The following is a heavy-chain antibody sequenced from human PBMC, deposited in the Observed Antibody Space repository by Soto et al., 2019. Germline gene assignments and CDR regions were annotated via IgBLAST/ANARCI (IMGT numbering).Heavy chain of an antibody. CDR1: GYTFTSYD. V-gene: IGHV1-8*01. Sequence: QVQLVQSGAEVKKPGASVKVSCTASGYTFTSYDINWVRQATGQGLAWMGWMNPNSGNTGYAQKFQGRVTMTRNTSISTAYMELSSLRSEDTAVYYCAKGRADHRPFDIWGRGTMVTVSS. J-gene: IGHJ3*02. CDR3: AKGRADHRPFDI. CDR2: MNPNSGNT.